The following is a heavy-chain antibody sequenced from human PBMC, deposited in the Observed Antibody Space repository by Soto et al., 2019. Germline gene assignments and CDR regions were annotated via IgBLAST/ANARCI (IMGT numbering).Heavy chain of an antibody. CDR2: IYPGDSDT. Sequence: PGESLKISCKGSGYSFTSYWIGWVRQMPGKGLEWMGIIYPGDSDTRYSPSFQGQVTISADKSISTAYLQWSSLEASDTAMYYCARRTGDFWSGYTYYFDYWGQGTLVTVSS. CDR1: GYSFTSYW. CDR3: ARRTGDFWSGYTYYFDY. D-gene: IGHD3-3*01. J-gene: IGHJ4*02. V-gene: IGHV5-51*01.